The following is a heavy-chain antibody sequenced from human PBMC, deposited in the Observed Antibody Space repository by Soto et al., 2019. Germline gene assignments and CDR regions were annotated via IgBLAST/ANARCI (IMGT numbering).Heavy chain of an antibody. Sequence: GGSLRLSCAASGFTFSNAWMSWVRQAPGKGLEWVGRIKSKTDGGTTDYAAPVKGRFTISRDDSKNTLYLQMNSLKTEDTAVYYCTTGYDFWSGYYYTGGDYWGQGTRVTVSS. CDR2: IKSKTDGGTT. J-gene: IGHJ4*02. CDR1: GFTFSNAW. V-gene: IGHV3-15*01. D-gene: IGHD3-3*01. CDR3: TTGYDFWSGYYYTGGDY.